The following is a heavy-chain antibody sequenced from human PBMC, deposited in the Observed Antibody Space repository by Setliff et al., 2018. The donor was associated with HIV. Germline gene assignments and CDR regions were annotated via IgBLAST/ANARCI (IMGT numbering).Heavy chain of an antibody. D-gene: IGHD3-16*01. CDR3: VRGGGSSAYPPFEY. CDR2: INPSAVT. CDR1: GYTFSNYY. V-gene: IGHV1-46*01. Sequence: ASVKVSCKASGYTFSNYYIHWVRQAPGHGLEWMGIINPSAVTSYGQKLQGRLTVTRETSTSTVYMDLSSLISEDTAVYYCVRGGGSSAYPPFEYWGQGTLVTVSS. J-gene: IGHJ4*02.